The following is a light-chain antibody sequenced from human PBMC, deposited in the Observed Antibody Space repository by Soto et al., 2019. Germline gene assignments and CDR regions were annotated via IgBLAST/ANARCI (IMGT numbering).Light chain of an antibody. CDR3: QQRSNWPPIT. V-gene: IGKV3-11*01. CDR2: DAS. CDR1: QTVSSN. J-gene: IGKJ5*01. Sequence: EIVLTQSPATLSVSPGDRATLSCTASQTVSSNLAWYQQRPGQAPRLLIYDASTRATGIPARFSGSGSGTDFTLTISSLEPEDFAVYYCQQRSNWPPITFGQGTRLGI.